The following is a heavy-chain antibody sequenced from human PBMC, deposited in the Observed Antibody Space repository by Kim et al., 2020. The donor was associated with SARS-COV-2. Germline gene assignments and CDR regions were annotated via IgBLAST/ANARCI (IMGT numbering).Heavy chain of an antibody. Sequence: GGSLRLSCAASGFTFSSYAMSWVRQAPGKGLEWVSAISGSGGSTYYADSVKGRFTISRDNSKNTLYLQMNSLRAEDTAVYYCAKDRIGSGLGPDAFDIWGQGTMVTVSS. CDR2: ISGSGGST. D-gene: IGHD3-22*01. CDR3: AKDRIGSGLGPDAFDI. V-gene: IGHV3-23*01. CDR1: GFTFSSYA. J-gene: IGHJ3*02.